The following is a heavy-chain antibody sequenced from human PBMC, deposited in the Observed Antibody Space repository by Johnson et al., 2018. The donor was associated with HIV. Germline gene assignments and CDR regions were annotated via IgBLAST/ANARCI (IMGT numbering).Heavy chain of an antibody. CDR3: TRSDSTYYNFWSGYYTVAFDS. CDR1: GFTFSGSA. CDR2: IRSKANSYAT. Sequence: MQLVESGGGLVQPGGSLKLSCAASGFTFSGSAIHWVRQASGKGLEWVGRIRSKANSYATAYAASVKGRFTISRDDSKNTAYLQMNSLKIEDTAVYYCTRSDSTYYNFWSGYYTVAFDSWGQGTMVTVSS. V-gene: IGHV3-73*02. D-gene: IGHD3-3*01. J-gene: IGHJ3*02.